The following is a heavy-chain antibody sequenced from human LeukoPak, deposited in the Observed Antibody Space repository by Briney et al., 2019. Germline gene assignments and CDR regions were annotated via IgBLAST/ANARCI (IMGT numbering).Heavy chain of an antibody. Sequence: GSLRLSCAASGFTFSSYGMSWVRQPPGKGLEWIGSIYYSGSTYYNPSLKSRVTISVDTSKSQFSLKLSSVTAADTAVYYCAREAAGTSTGMDVWGKGTTVTVSS. V-gene: IGHV4-39*07. CDR2: IYYSGST. CDR1: GFTFSSYG. CDR3: AREAAGTSTGMDV. J-gene: IGHJ6*04. D-gene: IGHD6-19*01.